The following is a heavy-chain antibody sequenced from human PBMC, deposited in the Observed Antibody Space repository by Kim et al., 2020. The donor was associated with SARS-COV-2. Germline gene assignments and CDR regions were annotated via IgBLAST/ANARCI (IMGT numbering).Heavy chain of an antibody. CDR2: ISDDGSNK. J-gene: IGHJ4*02. D-gene: IGHD1-26*01. CDR3: ARTDSGSYYSPFDY. CDR1: GFTFSSYA. Sequence: GGSLRLSCAASGFTFSSYAMHWVRQAPGKGLEWVSVISDDGSNKYYADSVKGRFTISRDNSKNTLYLQMNSLRAEDTAVYYCARTDSGSYYSPFDYWGQGTLVTVSS. V-gene: IGHV3-30-3*01.